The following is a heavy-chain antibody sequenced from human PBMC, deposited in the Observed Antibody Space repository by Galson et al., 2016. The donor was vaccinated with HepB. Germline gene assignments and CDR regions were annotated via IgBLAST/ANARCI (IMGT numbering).Heavy chain of an antibody. J-gene: IGHJ4*02. CDR1: GFTFSNAW. CDR3: AKGGDTRD. Sequence: SLRLSCAASGFTFSNAWMSWVRQAPGKGLEWLAVTSHDGNDKYYADSVKGRFTISRDNAKSTVYLQMNSLGAEDTAVYYCAKGGDTRDWGQGTLVTVSS. D-gene: IGHD1-26*01. V-gene: IGHV3-30*18. CDR2: TSHDGNDK.